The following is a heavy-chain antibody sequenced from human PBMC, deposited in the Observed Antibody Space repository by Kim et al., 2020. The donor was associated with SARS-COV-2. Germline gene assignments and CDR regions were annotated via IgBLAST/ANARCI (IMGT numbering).Heavy chain of an antibody. Sequence: GGSLRLSCAASGFTFSSYWMSWVRQAPGKGLEWVANIKQDGSEKYYVDSVKGRFTISRDNAKNSLYLQMNSLRAEDTAVYYCARDGDLLWFGEQIYYYYYGMDVWGQGTTVTVSS. J-gene: IGHJ6*02. D-gene: IGHD3-10*01. CDR3: ARDGDLLWFGEQIYYYYYGMDV. CDR2: IKQDGSEK. CDR1: GFTFSSYW. V-gene: IGHV3-7*01.